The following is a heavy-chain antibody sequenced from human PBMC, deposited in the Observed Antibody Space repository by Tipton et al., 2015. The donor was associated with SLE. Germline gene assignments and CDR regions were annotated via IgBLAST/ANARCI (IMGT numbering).Heavy chain of an antibody. CDR1: GFTFSSYA. Sequence: QLVQSGGGVVQPGRSLRLSCAASGFTFSSYAMHWVRQAPGKGLEWVSVISYEGSVKYYADSVKGRFTISRDNSKNTLYLQMNSLRAEDTAVYYCARDSQLWLPVLYYYYYGMDVWGQGTTVTVSS. CDR2: ISYEGSVK. V-gene: IGHV3-30*04. J-gene: IGHJ6*02. D-gene: IGHD5-18*01. CDR3: ARDSQLWLPVLYYYYYGMDV.